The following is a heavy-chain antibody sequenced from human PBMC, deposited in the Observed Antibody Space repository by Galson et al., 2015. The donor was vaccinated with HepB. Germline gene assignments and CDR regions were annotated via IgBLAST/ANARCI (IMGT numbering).Heavy chain of an antibody. CDR3: ATDCSSTSCYRRGYDWFDP. D-gene: IGHD2-2*02. CDR2: INADNGNT. Sequence: SVKVSCKASGYTFTSYAMHWVRQAPGQRLEWMGWINADNGNTKYSQKFQGRVTITRDTSASTAYMELSSLRSEDTAVYYCATDCSSTSCYRRGYDWFDPWGQGTLVTVSS. V-gene: IGHV1-3*01. CDR1: GYTFTSYA. J-gene: IGHJ5*02.